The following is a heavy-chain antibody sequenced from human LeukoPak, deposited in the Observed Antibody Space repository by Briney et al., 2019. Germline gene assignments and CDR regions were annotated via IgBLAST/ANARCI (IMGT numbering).Heavy chain of an antibody. D-gene: IGHD3-22*01. J-gene: IGHJ4*02. Sequence: SVKVSCKASGGTFSSYAISWVRQAPGQGLEWMGRIIPILGIANYAQKFQGRVTITADKSTSTAYMELSSLKSEDTAVYYCARDTTYYHDRSGYYHTFDYWGQGTLVTVSS. CDR3: ARDTTYYHDRSGYYHTFDY. CDR2: IIPILGIA. V-gene: IGHV1-69*04. CDR1: GGTFSSYA.